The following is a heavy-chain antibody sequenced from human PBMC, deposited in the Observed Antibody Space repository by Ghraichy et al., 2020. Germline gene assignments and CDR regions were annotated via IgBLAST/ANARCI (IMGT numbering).Heavy chain of an antibody. CDR1: GFTFSDYY. CDR2: ISSSSSYT. V-gene: IGHV3-11*06. J-gene: IGHJ4*02. CDR3: ARFTLIRRSGWYYFDY. D-gene: IGHD6-19*01. Sequence: GGSLRLSCAASGFTFSDYYMSWIRQAPGKGLEWVSYISSSSSYTNYADSVKGRFTISRDNAKNSLYLQMNSLRAEDTAVYYCARFTLIRRSGWYYFDYWGQGTLVTVSS.